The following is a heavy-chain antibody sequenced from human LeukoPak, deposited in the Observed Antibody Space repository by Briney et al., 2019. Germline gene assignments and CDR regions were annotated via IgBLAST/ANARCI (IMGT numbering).Heavy chain of an antibody. CDR2: IYHSGST. Sequence: SETLSLTCGVSGGSISSGGYSWSWIRQPPGKGLEWIGYIYHSGSTYYNPSLESRVTISVDRSKNQFSLKLSSVTAADTAVYYCARALISPGAFDIWRQGTMVTVST. CDR1: GGSISSGGYS. V-gene: IGHV4-30-2*01. CDR3: ARALISPGAFDI. D-gene: IGHD2-15*01. J-gene: IGHJ3*02.